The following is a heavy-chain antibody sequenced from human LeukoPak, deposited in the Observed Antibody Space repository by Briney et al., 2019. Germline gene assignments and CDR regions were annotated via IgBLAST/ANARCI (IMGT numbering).Heavy chain of an antibody. Sequence: PGESLKISCKCSGCIFTSYWMDLVRQMPGKGLEWMGIIYPDDSDTRYSPSLQGQVTMSAGKPTSTAYLQWTSLRASDTAMYYCARRVRVVGATDYFDYWGQGTLATVSS. CDR1: GCIFTSYW. CDR3: ARRVRVVGATDYFDY. J-gene: IGHJ4*02. V-gene: IGHV5-51*01. CDR2: IYPDDSDT. D-gene: IGHD1-26*01.